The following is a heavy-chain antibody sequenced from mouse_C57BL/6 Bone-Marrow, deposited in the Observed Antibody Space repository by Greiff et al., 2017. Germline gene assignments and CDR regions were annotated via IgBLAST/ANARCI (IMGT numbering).Heavy chain of an antibody. CDR3: TTTVVAKTAYWYFDV. Sequence: VQLQQSGAELVRPGASVKLSCTASGFNIKDDYMHWVKQRPEQGLEWIGWIDPENGDTEYASKFQGKATITADTSSNTAYLQLSSLTSEDTAVYYCTTTVVAKTAYWYFDVWGTGTTVTVSS. J-gene: IGHJ1*03. D-gene: IGHD1-1*01. V-gene: IGHV14-4*01. CDR2: IDPENGDT. CDR1: GFNIKDDY.